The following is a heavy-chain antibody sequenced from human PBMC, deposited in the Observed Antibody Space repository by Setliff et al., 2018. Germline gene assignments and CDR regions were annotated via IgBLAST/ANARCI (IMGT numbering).Heavy chain of an antibody. CDR3: ARTFYYDDSGSNRLLYYFDY. CDR1: GFSLSTSGMC. V-gene: IGHV2-70*11. CDR2: IDWDDDR. Sequence: GSGPTLVNPTQTLTLTCTFSGFSLSTSGMCVTWIRQPPGKALEWLARIDWDDDRYYTTSLKTRLTITKDTSKNQVVLTMTGMDPVDAATYYCARTFYYDDSGSNRLLYYFDYWGQGALVTVSS. J-gene: IGHJ4*02. D-gene: IGHD3-22*01.